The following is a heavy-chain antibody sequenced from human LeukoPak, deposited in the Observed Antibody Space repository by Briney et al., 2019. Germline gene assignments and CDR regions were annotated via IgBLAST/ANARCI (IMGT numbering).Heavy chain of an antibody. J-gene: IGHJ4*02. V-gene: IGHV3-23*01. CDR1: GFTFSSYA. Sequence: GGSLRLSYAASGFTFSSYAMSWARQAPGKGLEWVSAISGSGGSTYYADSVKGRFTISRDNSKNTLYLQMNSLRAEDTAVDYCAKRGQQLVFDYWGQGTLVTVSS. CDR3: AKRGQQLVFDY. CDR2: ISGSGGST. D-gene: IGHD6-13*01.